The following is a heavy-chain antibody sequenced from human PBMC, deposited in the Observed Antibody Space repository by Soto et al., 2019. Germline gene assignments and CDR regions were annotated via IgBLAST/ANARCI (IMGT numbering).Heavy chain of an antibody. CDR1: GFTFSSYG. D-gene: IGHD5-18*01. CDR3: AKGLSYGYYYYYGMDV. Sequence: PVGSLRLSCAASGFTFSSYGMHWVRQAPGKGLEWVAVISYDGSNKYYADSVKGRFTISRDNSKNTLYLQMNSLRAEDTAVYYCAKGLSYGYYYYYGMDVWGQGTTVTVSS. V-gene: IGHV3-30*18. CDR2: ISYDGSNK. J-gene: IGHJ6*02.